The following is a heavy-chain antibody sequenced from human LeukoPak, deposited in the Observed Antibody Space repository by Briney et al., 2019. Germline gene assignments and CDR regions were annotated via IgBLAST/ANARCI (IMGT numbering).Heavy chain of an antibody. J-gene: IGHJ3*02. CDR1: GFTFSSYS. CDR2: ISSSTSYI. D-gene: IGHD2-8*01. V-gene: IGHV3-21*01. Sequence: PGGSLRLSCAASGFTFSSYSMNWVRQAPGKGLEWVSSISSSTSYIYYADSVKGRFTISRDNAKNSLYLQMNSLRAEDTAVYYCARDRMVYATERAFDIWGQGTMVTVSS. CDR3: ARDRMVYATERAFDI.